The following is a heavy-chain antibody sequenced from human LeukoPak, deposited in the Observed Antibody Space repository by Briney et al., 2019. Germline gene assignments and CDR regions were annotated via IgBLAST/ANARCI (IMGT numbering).Heavy chain of an antibody. V-gene: IGHV4-4*07. CDR2: IYTSGSI. D-gene: IGHD4-17*01. J-gene: IGHJ4*02. CDR1: GGSISSYY. CDR3: ARDGDYHYFDY. Sequence: SETLSLACTVSGGSISSYYCSWIRQPAGKGLEWIGRIYTSGSINYNPSLKSRVTMSVDTSKNHFSLKLSSVTAADTAVYYCARDGDYHYFDYWGQGTLVTVSS.